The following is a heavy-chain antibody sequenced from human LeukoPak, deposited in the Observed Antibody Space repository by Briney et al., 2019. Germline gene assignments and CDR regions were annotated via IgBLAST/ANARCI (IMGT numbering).Heavy chain of an antibody. CDR3: ARVTGGQSYYFDY. CDR1: GGSISSSSYY. J-gene: IGHJ4*02. V-gene: IGHV4-39*07. D-gene: IGHD3-16*01. CDR2: IYYSGST. Sequence: PSGTLSLTCTVSGGSISSSSYYWGWIRQPPGKGLEWIGSIYYSGSTYYNPSLKSRVTISVDTSKNQFSLKLSSVTAADTAVYYCARVTGGQSYYFDYWGQGTLVTVSS.